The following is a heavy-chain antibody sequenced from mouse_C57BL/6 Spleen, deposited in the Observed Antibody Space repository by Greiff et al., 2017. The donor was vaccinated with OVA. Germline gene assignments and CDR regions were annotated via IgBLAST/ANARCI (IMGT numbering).Heavy chain of an antibody. V-gene: IGHV1-69*01. Sequence: QVHVKQPGAELVMPGASVKLSCKASGYTFTSYWMHWVKQRPGQGLEWIGEIDPSDSYTNYNQKFKGKSTLTVDKSSSTAYMQLSSLTSEDSAVYYCARREDYYGSSYHFDVWGTGTTVTVSS. D-gene: IGHD1-1*01. CDR1: GYTFTSYW. CDR2: IDPSDSYT. J-gene: IGHJ1*03. CDR3: ARREDYYGSSYHFDV.